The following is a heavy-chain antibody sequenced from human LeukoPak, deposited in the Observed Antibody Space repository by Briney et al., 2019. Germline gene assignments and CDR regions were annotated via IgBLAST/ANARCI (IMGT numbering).Heavy chain of an antibody. D-gene: IGHD3-22*01. V-gene: IGHV4-30-4*01. Sequence: SQTLSLTCTVSGGSISSGGYYWSWIRQPPGKGLEWIGYMYYSGSTYYNPSLKSRATISVDTSKNQFSLKLTSVTAADTAVYYCARPYYYDSRIDPWGQGTLVTVSS. CDR1: GGSISSGGYY. J-gene: IGHJ5*02. CDR3: ARPYYYDSRIDP. CDR2: MYYSGST.